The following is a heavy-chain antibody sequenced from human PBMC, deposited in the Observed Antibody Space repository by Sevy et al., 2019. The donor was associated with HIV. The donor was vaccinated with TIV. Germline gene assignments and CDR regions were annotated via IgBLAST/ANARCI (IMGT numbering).Heavy chain of an antibody. J-gene: IGHJ5*02. CDR3: AKPRYSSSWYGWFDP. CDR1: GFTFSSYA. Sequence: GGSLRLSCAASGFTFSSYAMSWVRQAPGKGLEWVSAISGSGGSTYYADSVKGRFTISRDNSKNTLYLQMNSLRAEDTAVYYCAKPRYSSSWYGWFDPWGQGTLVTVSS. V-gene: IGHV3-23*01. CDR2: ISGSGGST. D-gene: IGHD6-13*01.